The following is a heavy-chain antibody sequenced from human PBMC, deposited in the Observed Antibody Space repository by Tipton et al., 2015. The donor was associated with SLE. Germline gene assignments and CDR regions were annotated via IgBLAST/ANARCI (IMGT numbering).Heavy chain of an antibody. D-gene: IGHD2-2*01. V-gene: IGHV3-21*01. J-gene: IGHJ6*03. CDR2: ISSSSSYI. CDR1: GFTFSSYS. Sequence: SLRLSCAASGFTFSSYSMNWVRQAPGKGLEWVSSISSSSSYIYYADSVKGRFTISRDNAKNSLYLQMNSLRAEDTAVYYCARVPWDIVVVPAAHYYYYYMDVRGKGTTVTVSS. CDR3: ARVPWDIVVVPAAHYYYYYMDV.